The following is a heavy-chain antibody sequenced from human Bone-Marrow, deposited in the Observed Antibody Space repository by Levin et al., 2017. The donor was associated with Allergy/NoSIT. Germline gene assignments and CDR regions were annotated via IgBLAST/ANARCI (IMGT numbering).Heavy chain of an antibody. J-gene: IGHJ4*02. CDR3: ASSSIVFGGLIVVPGSLHY. CDR1: GGSISSYNW. D-gene: IGHD3-16*02. V-gene: IGHV4-4*02. CDR2: IYHSGST. Sequence: SETLSLTCAVSGGSISSYNWWTWVRQPPGKGLEWIGEIYHSGSTNYNPSLKSRVTISVDMSKNQFSLKLTSVTAADTAVYYCASSSIVFGGLIVVPGSLHYWGQGTVVTVSS.